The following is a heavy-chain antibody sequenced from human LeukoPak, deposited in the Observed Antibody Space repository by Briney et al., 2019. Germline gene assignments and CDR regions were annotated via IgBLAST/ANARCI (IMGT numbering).Heavy chain of an antibody. CDR3: ATTYSSSATWYYYYYMDV. CDR1: GGSISSYY. V-gene: IGHV4-59*05. D-gene: IGHD6-13*01. J-gene: IGHJ6*03. Sequence: SETLSLTCTVSGGSISSYYWSWIRQPPGKGLEWIGSIYYSGSTYYNPSLKSRVTISVDTSKNQFSLKLSSVTAADTAVYYCATTYSSSATWYYYYYMDVWGKGTTVTVSS. CDR2: IYYSGST.